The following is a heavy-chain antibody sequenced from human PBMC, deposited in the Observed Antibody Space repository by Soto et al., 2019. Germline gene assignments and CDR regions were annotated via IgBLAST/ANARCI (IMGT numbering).Heavy chain of an antibody. Sequence: PGESLKISCKGSGYSFTSYWISWVRQMPWKGLEWMGRIDPSDSYTNYSPSFQGHVTISADKSISTAYLQWSSLKASDTAMYYCVISGRGIAVAGSVDYWGQGTLVTVSS. CDR2: IDPSDSYT. J-gene: IGHJ4*02. V-gene: IGHV5-10-1*01. CDR1: GYSFTSYW. D-gene: IGHD6-19*01. CDR3: VISGRGIAVAGSVDY.